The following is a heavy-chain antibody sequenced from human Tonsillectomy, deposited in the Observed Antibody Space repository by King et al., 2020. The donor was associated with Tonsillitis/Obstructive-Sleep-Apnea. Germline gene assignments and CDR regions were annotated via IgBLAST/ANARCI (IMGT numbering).Heavy chain of an antibody. V-gene: IGHV7-4-1*02. Sequence: QLVQSGSELKKPGASVKVSYKASGYTFINYAINWVGQAPGQGLEWMGWINTNTGNPTYAQGFTGRFVFSLDTSVNTAYLQISSLKAEDTAVYYCAGGLRLLDYWGQGTLVTVSS. CDR3: AGGLRLLDY. J-gene: IGHJ4*02. CDR1: GYTFINYA. CDR2: INTNTGNP. D-gene: IGHD3-16*01.